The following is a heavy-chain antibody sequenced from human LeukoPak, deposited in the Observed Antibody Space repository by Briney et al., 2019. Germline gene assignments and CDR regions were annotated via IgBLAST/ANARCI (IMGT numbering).Heavy chain of an antibody. J-gene: IGHJ4*02. Sequence: PGGSLRLSCAASGFTFSSYAMYWVRQAPGKGLEWVAVISHDGNNKYYADSVKGRFTISRDNSKNTLYLQMNSLRAEDTAVYYCARERLQWLPYKAFDYWGQGTLVTVSS. CDR2: ISHDGNNK. D-gene: IGHD6-19*01. V-gene: IGHV3-30*04. CDR3: ARERLQWLPYKAFDY. CDR1: GFTFSSYA.